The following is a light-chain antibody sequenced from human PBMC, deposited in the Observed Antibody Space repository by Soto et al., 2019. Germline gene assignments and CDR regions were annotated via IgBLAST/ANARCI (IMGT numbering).Light chain of an antibody. CDR3: QQYNSYS. V-gene: IGKV1-39*01. CDR2: GAS. Sequence: IQMTQSPSSLSASLVDRVTITCRASQSISNYLNWYQRKPGEAPKLLIYGASSLQSGVPSRFTGSGSGTDFTLTISSLQPDDFATYYCQQYNSYSFGQGTKVDIK. CDR1: QSISNY. J-gene: IGKJ1*01.